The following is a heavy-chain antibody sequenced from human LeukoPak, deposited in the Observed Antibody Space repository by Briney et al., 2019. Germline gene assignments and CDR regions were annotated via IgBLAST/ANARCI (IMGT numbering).Heavy chain of an antibody. J-gene: IGHJ4*02. D-gene: IGHD6-25*01. Sequence: PGGSLRLSCSASGFTFSSYPVHWVRQAPGKGLEWVSGINWNGGSIGYADSVKGRFTISRDNAKNSLYLQMNSLRAEDTAVYYCARIGLYPGYSSGWAHDFDYWGQGTLVTVSS. CDR2: INWNGGSI. V-gene: IGHV3-20*04. CDR1: GFTFSSYP. CDR3: ARIGLYPGYSSGWAHDFDY.